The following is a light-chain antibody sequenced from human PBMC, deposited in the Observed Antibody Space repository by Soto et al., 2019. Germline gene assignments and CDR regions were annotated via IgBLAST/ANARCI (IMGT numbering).Light chain of an antibody. J-gene: IGLJ3*02. Sequence: QSALTQPASVSGSPRETITISCTGTSSDVGTYDLVSWFQQYPGKAPKLIIYEVSERPSGISNRFSGSKSGYTASLTISGLQAEDEADYYCCSRAVTGFRWVFGGGTKLTVL. CDR3: CSRAVTGFRWV. CDR1: SSDVGTYDL. CDR2: EVS. V-gene: IGLV2-23*02.